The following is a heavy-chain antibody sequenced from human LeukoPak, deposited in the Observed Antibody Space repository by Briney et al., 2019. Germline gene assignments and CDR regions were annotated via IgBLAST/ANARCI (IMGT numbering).Heavy chain of an antibody. CDR3: TTDRGAVERWPQLGY. CDR1: GFTFSNAW. CDR2: IKSKTDGGTT. Sequence: GGSLRLSCAASGFTFSNAWMSWVRQAPGKGLEWVGRIKSKTDGGTTDYAAPVKGRFTISRDDSKNTLYLQMNSLKTEDTAVYYCTTDRGAVERWPQLGYWGQGTLVTVSS. V-gene: IGHV3-15*01. D-gene: IGHD5-24*01. J-gene: IGHJ4*02.